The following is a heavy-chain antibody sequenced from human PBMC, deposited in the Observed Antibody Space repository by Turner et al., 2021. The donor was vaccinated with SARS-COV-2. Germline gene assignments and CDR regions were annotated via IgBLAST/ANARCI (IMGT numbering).Heavy chain of an antibody. CDR2: IIPIFGTA. V-gene: IGHV1-69*01. J-gene: IGHJ4*02. D-gene: IGHD3-22*01. CDR1: GDTFSSYA. CDR3: ARSTAYDSSGSTFDY. Sequence: QVQLVQSGAEVKKHGSSLRVSCKASGDTFSSYAISWVRQAPGQGLEWMGGIIPIFGTANYAQKFQGRVTITADESTSTAYMELSSLRSEDTAVYYCARSTAYDSSGSTFDYWGQGTLVTVSS.